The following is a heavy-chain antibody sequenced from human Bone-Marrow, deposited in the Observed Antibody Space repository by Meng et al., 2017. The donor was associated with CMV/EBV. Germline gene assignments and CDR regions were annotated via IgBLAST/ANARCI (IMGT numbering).Heavy chain of an antibody. CDR2: IRYDGSNK. V-gene: IGHV3-30*02. Sequence: GGSLRLSCAASGFTFSSYWMHWVRQAPGKGLEWVAFIRYDGSNKYYADSVKGRFTISRDNSKNTLYLQMNSLRAEDTAVYYCAKDLYSSSDYWGQGTLVTVSS. CDR3: AKDLYSSSDY. CDR1: GFTFSSYW. D-gene: IGHD6-6*01. J-gene: IGHJ4*02.